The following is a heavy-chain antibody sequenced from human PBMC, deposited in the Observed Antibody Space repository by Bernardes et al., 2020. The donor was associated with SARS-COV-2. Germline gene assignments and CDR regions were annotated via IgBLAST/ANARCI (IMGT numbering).Heavy chain of an antibody. Sequence: GGSLRLSCAASGFILSNYWLHWVRQVPGKGLVWVSRISCDGATTTYADSVKGRFTISRDKAKNTLYLQMNSLRVEDTAVYYCGKRAVAGTHWYFDLWCRGTLVTVSS. CDR1: GFILSNYW. V-gene: IGHV3-74*01. J-gene: IGHJ2*01. D-gene: IGHD6-19*01. CDR2: ISCDGATT. CDR3: GKRAVAGTHWYFDL.